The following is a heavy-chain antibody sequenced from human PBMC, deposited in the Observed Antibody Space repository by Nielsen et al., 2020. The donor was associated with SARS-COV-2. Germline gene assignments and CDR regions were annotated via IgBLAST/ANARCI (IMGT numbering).Heavy chain of an antibody. CDR2: IYYSGST. V-gene: IGHV4-59*01. CDR3: ARATGTTRNYYMDV. J-gene: IGHJ6*03. D-gene: IGHD1-1*01. CDR1: GGSISSYY. Sequence: SETLSLTCTVSGGSISSYYWSWIRQPPGKGLEWIGYIYYSGSTNYNPSLKSRVTISVDTSKNQFSLKLSSVTAADTAVYYCARATGTTRNYYMDVWGKGTTVTVPS.